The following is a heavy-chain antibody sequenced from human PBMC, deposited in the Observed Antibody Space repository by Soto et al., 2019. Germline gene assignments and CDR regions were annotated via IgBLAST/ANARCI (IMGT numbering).Heavy chain of an antibody. CDR3: ARLGDSSSSGFDY. D-gene: IGHD6-6*01. CDR1: GGSISSSNW. CDR2: IYHSGST. J-gene: IGHJ4*02. Sequence: SETLSLTCAVSGGSISSSNWWSWVRQPPGKGLEWIGEIYHSGSTNYNPSLKSRVTISVDKSKNQFSLKLSSVTAADTAVYYCARLGDSSSSGFDYWGQGTLVTVSS. V-gene: IGHV4-4*02.